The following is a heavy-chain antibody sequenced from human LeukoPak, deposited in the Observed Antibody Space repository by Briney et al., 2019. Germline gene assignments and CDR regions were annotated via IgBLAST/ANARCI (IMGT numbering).Heavy chain of an antibody. V-gene: IGHV1-8*03. CDR1: GYTFTSYD. D-gene: IGHD1-26*01. CDR3: ARGCGATYYYYYYYMDV. Sequence: GASVKVSRKASGYTFTSYDINWVRQATGQGLEWMGWMNPNSGNTGYAQKFQGRVTITRNTSISTAYMELSSLRSEDTAVYYCARGCGATYYYYYYYMDVWGKGTTVTVSS. J-gene: IGHJ6*03. CDR2: MNPNSGNT.